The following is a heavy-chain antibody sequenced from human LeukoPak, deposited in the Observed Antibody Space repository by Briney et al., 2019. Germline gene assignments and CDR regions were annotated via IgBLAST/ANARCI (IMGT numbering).Heavy chain of an antibody. CDR3: ARARYYYDSSGYSSWFDY. CDR1: GFTFSSYW. V-gene: IGHV3-7*04. Sequence: SGGSLRLSCAASGFTFSSYWMSWVRQAPGKGLEWVANIKQDGSEKYYVDSVKGRFTISRDNAKNSLYLQMNSLRAEDTAVYYCARARYYYDSSGYSSWFDYRGQGTLVTVSS. D-gene: IGHD3-22*01. CDR2: IKQDGSEK. J-gene: IGHJ4*02.